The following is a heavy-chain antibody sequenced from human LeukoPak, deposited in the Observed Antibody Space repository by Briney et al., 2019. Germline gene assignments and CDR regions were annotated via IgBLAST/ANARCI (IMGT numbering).Heavy chain of an antibody. CDR3: ARGASGDAFDI. CDR2: IYHSGST. V-gene: IGHV4-30-2*01. D-gene: IGHD1-26*01. CDR1: GGSISSGGYS. J-gene: IGHJ3*02. Sequence: SQTLSLTCAVSGGSISSGGYSWSWIRQPPGKGLEWIGYIYHSGSTYYNPSLKSRVTISVDRSKNQFSLKLSSVTAADTAVYYCARGASGDAFDIWGQGTMVTVSS.